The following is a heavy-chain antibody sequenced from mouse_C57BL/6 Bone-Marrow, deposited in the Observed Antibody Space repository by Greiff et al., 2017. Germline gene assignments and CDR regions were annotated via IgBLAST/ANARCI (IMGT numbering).Heavy chain of an antibody. V-gene: IGHV1-80*01. CDR3: ARSGFSSWYFDV. CDR2: IYPGDGDT. Sequence: VQRVESGAELVKPGASVKISCKASGYAFSSYWMNWVKQRPGKGLEWIGQIYPGDGDTNYNGKFKGKATLTADKSSSTAYMQLSSLTSEDSAVYFCARSGFSSWYFDVWGTGTTVTVSS. D-gene: IGHD1-1*01. CDR1: GYAFSSYW. J-gene: IGHJ1*03.